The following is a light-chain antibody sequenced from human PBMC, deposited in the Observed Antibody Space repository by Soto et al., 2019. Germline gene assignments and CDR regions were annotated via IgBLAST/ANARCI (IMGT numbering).Light chain of an antibody. Sequence: EIVLTQSPATLSLSPGERATLSCRASQIFTRYLAWYQQKPGQAPRLLIYDASNRATGIPARFSGSGSGTDFTLTISSLEPEDFAVYYCQQRSNWPPKYTFGQGTKLEIK. J-gene: IGKJ2*01. CDR2: DAS. V-gene: IGKV3-11*01. CDR3: QQRSNWPPKYT. CDR1: QIFTRY.